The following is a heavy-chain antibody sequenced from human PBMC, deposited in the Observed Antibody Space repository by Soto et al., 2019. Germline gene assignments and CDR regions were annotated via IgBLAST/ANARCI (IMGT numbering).Heavy chain of an antibody. CDR3: ARDYYGSGSLNWFDP. CDR2: ISAYNGHT. CDR1: GYTFTSYG. V-gene: IGHV1-18*04. Sequence: QVQLVQSGAEVKKPGASVKVSCKASGYTFTSYGISWVRQAPGQGLEWMGWISAYNGHTNYAQKLQGRVTMTTDTGPSTAYMELRSLRSDDTAVYYCARDYYGSGSLNWFDPWGQGTLVTVSS. J-gene: IGHJ5*02. D-gene: IGHD3-10*01.